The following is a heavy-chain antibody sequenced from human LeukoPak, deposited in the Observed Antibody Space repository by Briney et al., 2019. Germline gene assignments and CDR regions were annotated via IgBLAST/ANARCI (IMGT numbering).Heavy chain of an antibody. Sequence: GGSLRLSCAASGLTFSTYWMTWVRQAPGKGPEWVANIKEDGSATYYVDSVKGRFTISRDNAKKSLYLQMSSLRAEDTAVYYCARDSPGYLAYDSWGQGTLVTVSS. V-gene: IGHV3-7*04. CDR1: GLTFSTYW. D-gene: IGHD1-1*01. CDR3: ARDSPGYLAYDS. CDR2: IKEDGSAT. J-gene: IGHJ4*02.